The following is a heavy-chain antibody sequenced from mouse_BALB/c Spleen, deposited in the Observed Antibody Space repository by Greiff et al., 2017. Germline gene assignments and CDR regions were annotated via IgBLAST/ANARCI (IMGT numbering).Heavy chain of an antibody. CDR1: GFSLTGYG. CDR2: IWGDGST. V-gene: IGHV2-6-7*01. Sequence: VKLMESGPGLVAPSQSLSITCTVSGFSLTGYGVNWVRQPPGKGLEWLGMIWGDGSTDYNSALKSRLSISKDNSKSQVFLKMNSLQTDDTARYYCAREVDSSASAWFAYWGQGTLVTVSA. D-gene: IGHD3-2*01. J-gene: IGHJ3*01. CDR3: AREVDSSASAWFAY.